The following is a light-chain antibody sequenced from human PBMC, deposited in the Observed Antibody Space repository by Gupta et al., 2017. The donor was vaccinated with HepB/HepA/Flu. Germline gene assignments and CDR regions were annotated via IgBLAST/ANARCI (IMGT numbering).Light chain of an antibody. V-gene: IGLV1-40*01. CDR2: DNF. Sequence: QSVLTQPPSVSGASGQRVTISCTGSDSNIGADYDVHWYQQLPGTAPKLLIYDNFYRPSGVPDRFSGSRSGTSASLAIAGLQAEDEGDDYCQSSDRSLGGVVFGGGTKLTVL. CDR1: DSNIGADYD. CDR3: QSSDRSLGGVV. J-gene: IGLJ2*01.